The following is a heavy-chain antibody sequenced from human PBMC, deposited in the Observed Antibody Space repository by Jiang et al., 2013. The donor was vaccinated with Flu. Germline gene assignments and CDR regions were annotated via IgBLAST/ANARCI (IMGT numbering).Heavy chain of an antibody. V-gene: IGHV1-69*13. Sequence: SGAEVKKPGASVKVSCKASGYTFTSYGISWVRQAPGQGLEWMGWISAIFGTANYAQKFQGRVTITADESTSTAYMELSSLRSEDTAVYYCARLPDIAAADDYYGMDVWGQGTTVTVSS. CDR1: GYTFTSYG. D-gene: IGHD6-13*01. CDR2: ISAIFGTA. J-gene: IGHJ6*02. CDR3: ARLPDIAAADDYYGMDV.